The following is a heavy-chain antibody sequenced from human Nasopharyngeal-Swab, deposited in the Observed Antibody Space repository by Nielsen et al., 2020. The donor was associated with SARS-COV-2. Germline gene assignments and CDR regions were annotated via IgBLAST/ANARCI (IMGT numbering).Heavy chain of an antibody. CDR3: ARFVGYSYGPYYFDY. CDR2: ISSSSSTI. Sequence: GESLKISCAASGFTFNSYGMNWVRQAPGKGLEWVSYISSSSSTIYYADSVKGRFTISRDNAKNSLYLQMNSLRDEDTAVYYCARFVGYSYGPYYFDYWGQGTLVTVSS. J-gene: IGHJ4*02. V-gene: IGHV3-48*02. D-gene: IGHD5-18*01. CDR1: GFTFNSYG.